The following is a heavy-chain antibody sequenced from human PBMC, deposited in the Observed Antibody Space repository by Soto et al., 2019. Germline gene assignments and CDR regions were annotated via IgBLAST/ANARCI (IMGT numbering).Heavy chain of an antibody. CDR2: ISAYNGNT. D-gene: IGHD4-17*01. J-gene: IGHJ4*02. Sequence: QVQLVQSGAEVKKPGASVKVSCKASGYTFTSYGISWVRQAPGQGLEWMGWISAYNGNTNYAQKLQGRVTMTTDTSTSTAYMELRSLRSDDTAVYYCASDASPYGDYSGFDYWGQGTLVTVSS. CDR1: GYTFTSYG. CDR3: ASDASPYGDYSGFDY. V-gene: IGHV1-18*01.